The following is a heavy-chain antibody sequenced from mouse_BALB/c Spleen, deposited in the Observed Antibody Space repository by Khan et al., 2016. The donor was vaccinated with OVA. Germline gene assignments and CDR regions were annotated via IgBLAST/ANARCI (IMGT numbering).Heavy chain of an antibody. D-gene: IGHD2-2*01. CDR1: GYTFTSYW. CDR3: ARREKYGYDPYWFAY. CDR2: INPSDSET. Sequence: QVQLQQPGAELVRPGASVKLSCKASGYTFTSYWMNWVRQRPGQGLDWIGKINPSDSETHYNQMFKDKATLTVDKSSGTAYMQLSSLTSEDSAVYYCARREKYGYDPYWFAYWGQGTLVTVSA. J-gene: IGHJ3*01. V-gene: IGHV1-61*01.